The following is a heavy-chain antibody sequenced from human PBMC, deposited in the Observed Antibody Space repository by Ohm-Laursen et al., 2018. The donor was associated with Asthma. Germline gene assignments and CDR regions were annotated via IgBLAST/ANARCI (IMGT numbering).Heavy chain of an antibody. Sequence: SLRLSCAASGFNFGTYGMHWVRQAPGKGPEWVAVISQDGSSECYADSVKGRFTISRDNSKNTLYLQMSRLRTEDTAVYSCAKDFRDAFDVWGQGTMVTVSS. V-gene: IGHV3-30*18. CDR3: AKDFRDAFDV. J-gene: IGHJ3*01. CDR2: ISQDGSSE. CDR1: GFNFGTYG.